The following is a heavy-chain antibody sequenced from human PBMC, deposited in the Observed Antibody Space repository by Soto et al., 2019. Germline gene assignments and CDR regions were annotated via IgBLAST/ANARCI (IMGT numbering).Heavy chain of an antibody. CDR1: GFNITDYY. V-gene: IGHV3-11*01. CDR2: ISGRAATI. CDR3: ARHAARGYFFYMDV. D-gene: IGHD6-6*01. J-gene: IGHJ6*03. Sequence: QVQLVESGGDLVKPGGSLKLSCAASGFNITDYYMIWLRQEPGKGLEWLSYISGRAATIYSADSLKGRFIITRDNAKNSLYLQLNNLRVQDTAIYSCARHAARGYFFYMDVWGKGTTVTVSS.